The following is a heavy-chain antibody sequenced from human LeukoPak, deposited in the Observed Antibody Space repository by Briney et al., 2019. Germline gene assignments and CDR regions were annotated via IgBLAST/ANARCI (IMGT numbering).Heavy chain of an antibody. CDR1: GYTFTGYY. V-gene: IGHV1-2*06. CDR2: INPNSGGT. Sequence: GASVKVSCKASGYTFTGYYMHWVRQAPGQGLEWMGRINPNSGGTNYAQKFQGRVTMTRDTSISTAYMELSSLRSEDTAVYYCARDLVVGAISQDYWGQGTLVTVSS. D-gene: IGHD1-26*01. CDR3: ARDLVVGAISQDY. J-gene: IGHJ4*02.